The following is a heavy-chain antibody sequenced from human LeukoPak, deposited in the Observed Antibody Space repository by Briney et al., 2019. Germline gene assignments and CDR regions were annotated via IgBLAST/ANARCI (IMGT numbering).Heavy chain of an antibody. CDR1: GGTFSSYA. CDR2: IIPIFGTA. D-gene: IGHD3-9*01. CDR3: ARVDAYYDILTGYPI. Sequence: SVKVSCKASGGTFSSYAISWVRQAPGQGLEWMGGIIPIFGTANYAQKFQGRVTITADESTSTAYMELSSLRSEDTAAYYCARVDAYYDILTGYPIWGQGTLVTVSS. J-gene: IGHJ4*02. V-gene: IGHV1-69*13.